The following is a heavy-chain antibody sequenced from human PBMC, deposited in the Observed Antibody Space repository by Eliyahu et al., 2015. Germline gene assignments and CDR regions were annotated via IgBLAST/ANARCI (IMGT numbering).Heavy chain of an antibody. CDR3: ARVHWEMGRSHDS. CDR1: GFXLRNHW. Sequence: GLVQPGGSLXLSCLASGFXLRNHWLTWVRQAPGKGLEWGAIIKQDGSEKYYLASVKGRFTISRDDAKNSLYLQMFNLRAEDTSVYYCARVHWEMGRSHDSWGQGTLVTVSS. V-gene: IGHV3-7*04. J-gene: IGHJ4*02. CDR2: IKQDGSEK. D-gene: IGHD1-26*01.